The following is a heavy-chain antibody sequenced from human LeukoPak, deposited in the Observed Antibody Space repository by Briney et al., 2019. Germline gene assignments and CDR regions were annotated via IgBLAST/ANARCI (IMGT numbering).Heavy chain of an antibody. Sequence: GESLKISCKGSGYSFTSYWIGWVRQMPGKGLEWMGIVFPSDPDTRYSPSFQGQVTISADKSISTAYLQWSSLKASDTAMYYCATGLHRVFNYWGQGTLVTVSS. CDR1: GYSFTSYW. CDR3: ATGLHRVFNY. J-gene: IGHJ4*02. V-gene: IGHV5-51*01. CDR2: VFPSDPDT. D-gene: IGHD3-10*01.